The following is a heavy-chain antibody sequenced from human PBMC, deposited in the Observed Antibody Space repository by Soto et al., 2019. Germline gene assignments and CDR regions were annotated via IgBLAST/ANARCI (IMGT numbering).Heavy chain of an antibody. CDR3: VRDVVVASVYHYHTMDL. Sequence: QVQLIQSEPEVKKPGASVVLSCKASEFVLTMYGISWVRQAPRQGLEWMGWISVYNGDTKYAQKFQGRVTITADKSTDTVYMDLTSLRSDDSAVYYCVRDVVVASVYHYHTMDLWGQGTTVSVSS. J-gene: IGHJ6*02. CDR2: ISVYNGDT. V-gene: IGHV1-18*01. D-gene: IGHD2-21*01. CDR1: EFVLTMYG.